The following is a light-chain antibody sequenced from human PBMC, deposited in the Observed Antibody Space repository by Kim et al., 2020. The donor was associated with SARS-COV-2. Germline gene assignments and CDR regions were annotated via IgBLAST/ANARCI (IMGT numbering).Light chain of an antibody. CDR1: ESIRSN. V-gene: IGKV3-15*01. J-gene: IGKJ5*01. Sequence: SPGESATLSGRASESIRSNLAWHQQKPGQAPRLLIYTASTRATGVPARFSGCGSGTEFTLTISNVQSEDFAVYYCQQYNKWPPFTFGQGTRLEIK. CDR3: QQYNKWPPFT. CDR2: TAS.